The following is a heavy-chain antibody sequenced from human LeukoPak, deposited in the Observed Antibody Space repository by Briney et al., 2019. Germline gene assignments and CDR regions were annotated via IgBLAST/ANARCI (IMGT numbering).Heavy chain of an antibody. CDR1: GFTFSTYG. CDR3: ARDPTFYYGSGSFWYFDY. V-gene: IGHV3-30*03. Sequence: GRSLRLSCAASGFTFSTYGLHWVRQAPGKGLEWVAVISYDGSHIYYADSVKGRFTISRDNSKNTLYLQMNSLRAEDTAVYYCARDPTFYYGSGSFWYFDYWGQGTLVTVSS. CDR2: ISYDGSHI. D-gene: IGHD3-10*01. J-gene: IGHJ4*02.